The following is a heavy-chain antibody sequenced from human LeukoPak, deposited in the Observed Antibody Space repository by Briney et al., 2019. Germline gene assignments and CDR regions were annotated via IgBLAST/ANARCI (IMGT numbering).Heavy chain of an antibody. CDR3: ATGCSGNICYSEGGREY. Sequence: GESLKISCKGAGYSFTSYWIGWVRQMPGKSLEWMGIIYPGDSNPRYSPSFQGQVTISADKSISTAYLQWSSLKASDTAMYYCATGCSGNICYSEGGREYWGQGTLVTVSS. J-gene: IGHJ4*02. V-gene: IGHV5-51*01. CDR1: GYSFTSYW. D-gene: IGHD2-15*01. CDR2: IYPGDSNP.